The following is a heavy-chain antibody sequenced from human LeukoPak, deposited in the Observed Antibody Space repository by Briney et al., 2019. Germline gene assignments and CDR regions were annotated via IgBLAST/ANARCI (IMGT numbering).Heavy chain of an antibody. Sequence: SQTLSLTCTVSGGSISSGSYYWSWIPQPAGKGLEWIGRIYTSGSTNYNPSLKSRVTISVDTSKNQFSLKLSSVTAADTAVYYCAREKVGRYYYYYGMDVWGQGTTVTVSS. CDR2: IYTSGST. V-gene: IGHV4-61*02. J-gene: IGHJ6*02. CDR3: AREKVGRYYYYYGMDV. CDR1: GGSISSGSYY. D-gene: IGHD1-26*01.